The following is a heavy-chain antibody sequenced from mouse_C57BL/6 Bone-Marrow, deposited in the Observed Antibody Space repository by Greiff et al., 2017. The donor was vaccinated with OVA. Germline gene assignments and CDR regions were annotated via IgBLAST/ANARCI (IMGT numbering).Heavy chain of an antibody. D-gene: IGHD2-5*01. J-gene: IGHJ4*01. CDR2: ISYDGSN. CDR1: GYSITSGYY. Sequence: EVKLMESGPGLVKPSQSLSLTCSVTGYSITSGYYWNWIRQFPGNKLEWMGYISYDGSNNYNPSLKNRISITRDTSKNQFFLKLNSVTTEDTATYYCARADPHSNYDAMDYWGQGTSVTVSS. CDR3: ARADPHSNYDAMDY. V-gene: IGHV3-6*01.